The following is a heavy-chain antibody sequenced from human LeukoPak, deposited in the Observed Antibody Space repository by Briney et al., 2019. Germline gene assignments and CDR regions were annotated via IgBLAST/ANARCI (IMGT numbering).Heavy chain of an antibody. V-gene: IGHV4-34*01. CDR1: GGSFSGYY. D-gene: IGHD3-10*01. CDR3: ARRKGLLWFGELLYAPFDY. Sequence: PSETLSLTCAVYGGSFSGYYWSWIRQPPGKGLEWIGEINHSGSTNYNPSLKSRVTISVDTSKNQFSLKLSSVTAADTAVYYCARRKGLLWFGELLYAPFDYWGQGTLVTVSS. J-gene: IGHJ4*02. CDR2: INHSGST.